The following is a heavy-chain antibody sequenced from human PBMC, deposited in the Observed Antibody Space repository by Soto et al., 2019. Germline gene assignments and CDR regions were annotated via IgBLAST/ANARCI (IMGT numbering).Heavy chain of an antibody. CDR1: GFSVSSNY. Sequence: GGSLRLSCAISGFSVSSNYLSWVRQAPGKGLEWVSVHYSGGSTYYADSVQGRFTISRDKSNNTLYLQMRRVRAEDTAVYFCARHSHTRGTVGATSPLDP. V-gene: IGHV3-53*01. J-gene: IGHJ5*02. CDR2: HYSGGST. CDR3: ARHSHTRGTVGATSPLDP. D-gene: IGHD1-26*01.